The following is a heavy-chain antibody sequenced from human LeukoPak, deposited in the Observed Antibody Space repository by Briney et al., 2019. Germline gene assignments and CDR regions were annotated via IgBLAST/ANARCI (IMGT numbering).Heavy chain of an antibody. J-gene: IGHJ4*02. D-gene: IGHD1-7*01. CDR2: IKQDGSEK. CDR3: ARGSLELRYDFDY. CDR1: GFTFSSYW. Sequence: GGSLRLSCAASGFTFSSYWMSWVRQAPGKGLEWVANIKQDGSEKYYVDSVKGRFTISRDNAKNSLYLQMNSLRAEDTAVYYCARGSLELRYDFDYWGQGTLVTVSS. V-gene: IGHV3-7*01.